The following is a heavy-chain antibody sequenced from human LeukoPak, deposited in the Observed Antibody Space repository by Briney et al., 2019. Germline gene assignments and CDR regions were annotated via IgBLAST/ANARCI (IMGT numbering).Heavy chain of an antibody. J-gene: IGHJ4*02. D-gene: IGHD6-13*01. Sequence: GGSLRLSCAASGFTFSSYGMHWVRQAPGKGLEWVAVISYDGSNKYYADSVKGRFTISRDNSKNTLYLQMNSLRAEDTAVYYCAKDRRSAAAIDYWGQGTLVTVSS. CDR3: AKDRRSAAAIDY. CDR2: ISYDGSNK. CDR1: GFTFSSYG. V-gene: IGHV3-30*18.